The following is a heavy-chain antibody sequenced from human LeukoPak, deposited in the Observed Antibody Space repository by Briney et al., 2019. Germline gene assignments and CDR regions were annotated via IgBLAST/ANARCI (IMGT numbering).Heavy chain of an antibody. J-gene: IGHJ4*02. CDR1: GFTFSSYA. CDR3: AREGGDPHYFDY. V-gene: IGHV3-64*01. CDR2: ISSNGGST. D-gene: IGHD2-21*01. Sequence: PGGSLRLSCAASGFTFSSYAMHWVRQAPGKGLEYVSAISSNGGSTYYANSVKGRFTISRDNSKNTLYLQMGSLRAEDMAVYYCAREGGDPHYFDYWGQGTLVTVSS.